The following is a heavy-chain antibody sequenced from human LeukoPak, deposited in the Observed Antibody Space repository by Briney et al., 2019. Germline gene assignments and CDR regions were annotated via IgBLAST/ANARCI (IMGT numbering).Heavy chain of an antibody. CDR3: ARAGRCGGDCYYDY. J-gene: IGHJ4*02. CDR2: TRNKANSYTT. D-gene: IGHD2-21*02. Sequence: GGSLRLSCAASGFTVSSSYMSWVRQAPGKGLEWVGRTRNKANSYTTEHAASVKGRFTISRDDSENSLYLQMNGLKTEDTAVYYCARAGRCGGDCYYDYWGRGTLVTVSS. CDR1: GFTVSSSY. V-gene: IGHV3-72*01.